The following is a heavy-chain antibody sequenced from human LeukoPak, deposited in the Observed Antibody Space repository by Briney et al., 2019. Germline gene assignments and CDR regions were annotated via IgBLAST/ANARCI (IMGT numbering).Heavy chain of an antibody. D-gene: IGHD6-19*01. Sequence: SETLSLTCTVSGGSISSYYWSWIRQPPGKGLEWIGSIYYSGSTYYNPSLKSRVTISVDTSKNQFSLKLSSVTAADTAVYYCARDDPGIAVAGLDYWGQGTLVTVSS. CDR3: ARDDPGIAVAGLDY. CDR2: IYYSGST. V-gene: IGHV4-39*07. CDR1: GGSISSYY. J-gene: IGHJ4*02.